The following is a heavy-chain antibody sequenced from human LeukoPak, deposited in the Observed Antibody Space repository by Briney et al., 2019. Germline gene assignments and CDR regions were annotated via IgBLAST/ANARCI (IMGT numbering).Heavy chain of an antibody. Sequence: GRSLRLSCAASGFTFSSYAIHWVRQAPGKGLEWVAVISYDGSNKYYADPVKGRFIISRDMNTLFLQMNNLRPEDTAMYYCARKITMVRGPLIKGYFDLWGRGTLVSVSS. J-gene: IGHJ2*01. CDR3: ARKITMVRGPLIKGYFDL. CDR1: GFTFSSYA. V-gene: IGHV3-30*04. D-gene: IGHD3-10*01. CDR2: ISYDGSNK.